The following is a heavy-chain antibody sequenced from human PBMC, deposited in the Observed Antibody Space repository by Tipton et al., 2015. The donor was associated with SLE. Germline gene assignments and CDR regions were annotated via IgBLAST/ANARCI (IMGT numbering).Heavy chain of an antibody. CDR1: GGSFSGYY. CDR3: ARRSERGEFDY. J-gene: IGHJ4*02. V-gene: IGHV4-34*01. CDR2: INHSGST. Sequence: LRLSCAVYGGSFSGYYWSWIRQPPGKGLEWIGEINHSGSTNYNPSLKSRVTISVDTSKNQFSLKLSSVTAADTAAYYCARRSERGEFDYWGQGTLVTVSS. D-gene: IGHD1-26*01.